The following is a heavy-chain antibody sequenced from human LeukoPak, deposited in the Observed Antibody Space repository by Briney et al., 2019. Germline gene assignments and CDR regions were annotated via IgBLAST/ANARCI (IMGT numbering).Heavy chain of an antibody. J-gene: IGHJ4*02. CDR3: ARSRLRAYFDY. CDR1: GFTFSSYV. D-gene: IGHD4-17*01. Sequence: PGRSLRLSCAASGFTFSSYVMHWVRQAPGKGLEWVAVIWYDGSNKYYADSVKGRFTISRDNSKNTLYLQMNSLRAEDTAVYYCARSRLRAYFDYWGQGTLVTVSS. CDR2: IWYDGSNK. V-gene: IGHV3-33*01.